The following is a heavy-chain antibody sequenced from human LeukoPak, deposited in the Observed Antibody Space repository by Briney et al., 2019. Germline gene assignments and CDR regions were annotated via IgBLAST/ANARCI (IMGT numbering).Heavy chain of an antibody. J-gene: IGHJ6*02. D-gene: IGHD3-3*01. V-gene: IGHV3-11*01. Sequence: XRLSCVASGFTFSDYYMSWVRQAPGKGLEWVSYISSSGSTIYYADSVKGRFTISRDNAKNSLYLQMNSLRAEDTAVYYCARDTRGDFWSGYSTYYYYYGMDVWGQGTTVTVSS. CDR2: ISSSGSTI. CDR3: ARDTRGDFWSGYSTYYYYYGMDV. CDR1: GFTFSDYY.